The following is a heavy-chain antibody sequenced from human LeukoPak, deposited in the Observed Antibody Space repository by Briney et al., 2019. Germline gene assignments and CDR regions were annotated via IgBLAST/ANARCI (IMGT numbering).Heavy chain of an antibody. CDR3: ARGGYSSPRGWFDP. V-gene: IGHV1-46*01. D-gene: IGHD6-19*01. Sequence: ASVKVSCKASGYTFINYYIHWVRQAPGQGLEWMGIINPSGGSATYPQKFQGRVTMTRDMSTSTVYMDLSSLRSEDTAVYYCARGGYSSPRGWFDPWGQGTLVTVSS. CDR2: INPSGGSA. CDR1: GYTFINYY. J-gene: IGHJ5*02.